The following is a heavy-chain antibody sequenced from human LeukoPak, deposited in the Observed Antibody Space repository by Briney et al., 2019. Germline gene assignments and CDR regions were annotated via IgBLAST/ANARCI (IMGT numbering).Heavy chain of an antibody. CDR3: AKAYYSLDYFDY. Sequence: DSVKGRFTISRDNSKNTLYLQINSLRAADTAVYYCAKAYYSLDYFDYWGQGTLVTVSS. V-gene: IGHV3-30*02. D-gene: IGHD3-22*01. J-gene: IGHJ4*02.